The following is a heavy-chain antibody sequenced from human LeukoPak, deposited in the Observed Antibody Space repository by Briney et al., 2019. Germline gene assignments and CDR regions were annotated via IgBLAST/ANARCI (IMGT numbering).Heavy chain of an antibody. CDR1: GFTFSSYG. CDR2: ISYDGSNK. CDR3: AKDAEYCSGGSCYFGGGMDV. V-gene: IGHV3-30*18. J-gene: IGHJ6*03. D-gene: IGHD2-15*01. Sequence: PGGSLRLSCAASGFTFSSYGMHWVRQAPGKGLEWVAVISYDGSNKYYADSVKGRFTISRDNSKTTLYLQMNSLRAEDTAVYYCAKDAEYCSGGSCYFGGGMDVWGKGTTVTVSS.